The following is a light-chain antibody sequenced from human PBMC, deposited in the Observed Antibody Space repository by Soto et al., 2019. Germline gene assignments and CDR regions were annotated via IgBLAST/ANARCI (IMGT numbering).Light chain of an antibody. J-gene: IGLJ2*01. CDR2: LEGSGSY. V-gene: IGLV4-60*02. Sequence: QLVLTQSSSASASLGSSVKLTCTLSSGHSSYIIAWHQQQPGKAPRYLMKLEGSGSYNKGSGVPGRFSGSSSGADRYLTISNLPFEDEADYYCETWDSNTRVFGGGTKLTVL. CDR3: ETWDSNTRV. CDR1: SGHSSYI.